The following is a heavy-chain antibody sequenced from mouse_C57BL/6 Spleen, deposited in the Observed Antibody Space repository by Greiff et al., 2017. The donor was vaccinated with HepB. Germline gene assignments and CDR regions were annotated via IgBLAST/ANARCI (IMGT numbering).Heavy chain of an antibody. V-gene: IGHV1-55*01. Sequence: VQLQQSGAELVKPGASVKMSCKASGYTFTSYWITWVKQRPGQGLEWIGDIYPGSGSTNYNEKFKSKATLTVDTSSSTAYMQLSSLTSEDSAVYYCAYYYGSSPWFAYWGQGTLVTVSA. CDR2: IYPGSGST. CDR1: GYTFTSYW. J-gene: IGHJ3*01. D-gene: IGHD1-1*01. CDR3: AYYYGSSPWFAY.